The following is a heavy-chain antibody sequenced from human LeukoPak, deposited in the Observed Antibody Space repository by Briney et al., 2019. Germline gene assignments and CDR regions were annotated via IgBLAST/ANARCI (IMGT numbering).Heavy chain of an antibody. J-gene: IGHJ5*02. V-gene: IGHV3-74*01. CDR1: GFTFRSYW. CDR3: AKAIYGSGSYYPFDP. CDR2: INNDGSSG. Sequence: PGGSLRLSCAASGFTFRSYWVHWVRQAPGKGLVWVSGINNDGSSGIVADSVKGRFTMSRDNAKNTLYLQMNSLRAEDTAVYYCAKAIYGSGSYYPFDPWGQGTLVTVSS. D-gene: IGHD3-10*01.